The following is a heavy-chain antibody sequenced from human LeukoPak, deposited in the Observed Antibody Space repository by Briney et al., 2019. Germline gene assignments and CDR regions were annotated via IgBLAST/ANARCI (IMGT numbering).Heavy chain of an antibody. Sequence: ASVKVSCKASGYTFTSYYMHWVQQAPGQGLEWMGIINPSGGSTSYAQKFQGRVTMTRDTSTSTVYMELSSLRSEDTAVYYCARDDSIAAAGQPLNWFDPWGQGTLVTVSS. CDR3: ARDDSIAAAGQPLNWFDP. D-gene: IGHD6-13*01. J-gene: IGHJ5*02. CDR1: GYTFTSYY. CDR2: INPSGGST. V-gene: IGHV1-46*01.